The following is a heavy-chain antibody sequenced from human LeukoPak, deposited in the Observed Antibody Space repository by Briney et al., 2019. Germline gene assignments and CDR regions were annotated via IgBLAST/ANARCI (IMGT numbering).Heavy chain of an antibody. CDR1: GDSVSSNSAA. V-gene: IGHV6-1*01. J-gene: IGHJ6*03. CDR2: TYYRSKWYN. Sequence: SQTLSLTCAISGDSVSSNSAAWNWIRQSPSRGLEWLGRTYYRSKWYNDYAVSVKSRITINPDTSKNQFSLQLNSVTPEDTAVYYCARTYISSSMGSYYYYYYMDVWGKGTTVTVSS. D-gene: IGHD6-6*01. CDR3: ARTYISSSMGSYYYYYYMDV.